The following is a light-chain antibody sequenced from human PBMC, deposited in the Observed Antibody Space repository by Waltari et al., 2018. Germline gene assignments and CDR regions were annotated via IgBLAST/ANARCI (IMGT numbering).Light chain of an antibody. J-gene: IGLJ2*01. V-gene: IGLV2-14*03. CDR2: DVS. CDR3: NSYTSSSSL. CDR1: SSDVGGYGY. Sequence: QSALTQPASVSGSPGQAITISCTGTSSDVGGYGYVSWYQPTPGKAPKLIIYDVSNRPSGVSSRFAGSKFGNTASLTIAGLQADDEADYYCNSYTSSSSLFGGGTRLTVL.